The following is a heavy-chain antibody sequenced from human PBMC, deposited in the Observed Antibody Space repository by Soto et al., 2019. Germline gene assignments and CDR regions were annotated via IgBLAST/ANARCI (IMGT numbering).Heavy chain of an antibody. V-gene: IGHV3-13*01. CDR3: AREAAAGIDY. D-gene: IGHD6-13*01. J-gene: IGHJ4*02. CDR1: GFTFSSYD. Sequence: RGSLRLSCAASGFTFSSYDMHWVRQATGKGLEWVSAIGTAGDTYYPGSVKVRFTISRENAKNSLYLQMNSLRAEDTAVYYCAREAAAGIDYWGQGTLVTVSS. CDR2: IGTAGDT.